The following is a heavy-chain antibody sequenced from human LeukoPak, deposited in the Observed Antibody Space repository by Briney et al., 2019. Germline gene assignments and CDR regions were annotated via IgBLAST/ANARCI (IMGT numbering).Heavy chain of an antibody. V-gene: IGHV4-59*12. D-gene: IGHD4-17*01. CDR3: AREGGTTVTTGGNWFDP. CDR2: IYYSGNT. Sequence: SETLSLTCTVSGGSIRGYFWSWIRQPPGKGLEWIGHIYYSGNTNYNPSLKSRVTISVDTSKNQFSLKLSSVTAADTAVYYCAREGGTTVTTGGNWFDPWGQGTLVTVSS. CDR1: GGSIRGYF. J-gene: IGHJ5*02.